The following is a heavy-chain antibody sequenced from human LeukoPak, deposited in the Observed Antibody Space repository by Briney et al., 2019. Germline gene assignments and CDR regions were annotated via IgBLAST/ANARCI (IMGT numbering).Heavy chain of an antibody. J-gene: IGHJ4*02. V-gene: IGHV3-48*01. CDR3: AKIPSATENFDY. CDR2: ITASGTAM. CDR1: GFTFSSYS. Sequence: GGSLRLSCAASGFTFSSYSMNWVRQAPGKGLEWVSHITASGTAMFYADSVKGRFTISRDNAKNSLYLQMDSLRAEDTAIYYCAKIPSATENFDYWGQGTLVMVSS. D-gene: IGHD5-12*01.